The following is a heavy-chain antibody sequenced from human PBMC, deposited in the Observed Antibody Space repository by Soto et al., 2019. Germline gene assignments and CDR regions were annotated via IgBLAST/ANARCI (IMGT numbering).Heavy chain of an antibody. D-gene: IGHD6-13*01. V-gene: IGHV1-69*01. J-gene: IGHJ5*02. Sequence: QVQLVQSGAEVKKPGSSVKVSCKASGGTFSSYAISWVRQAPGQGLAWMGGIIPIFGTANYAQKFQGRVTITADESTSTAYMELSSLRSEDTAVYYCASCGIGAAAGWGYNWFDPWGQGTLVTVSS. CDR3: ASCGIGAAAGWGYNWFDP. CDR1: GGTFSSYA. CDR2: IIPIFGTA.